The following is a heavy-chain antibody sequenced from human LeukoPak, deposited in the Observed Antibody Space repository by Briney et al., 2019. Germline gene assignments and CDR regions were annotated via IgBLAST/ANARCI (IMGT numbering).Heavy chain of an antibody. CDR3: ARASVH. CDR2: VYSGGNT. CDR1: GFTVSSDY. Sequence: GGSLRLSCTASGFTVSSDYMSWVRQAPGKGLEWVSVVYSGGNTYYADSVKGRFTISRDNAKNSLYLQMNSLRAEDTAVYYCARASVHWGQGTLVTVSS. J-gene: IGHJ1*01. D-gene: IGHD3-10*01. V-gene: IGHV3-66*01.